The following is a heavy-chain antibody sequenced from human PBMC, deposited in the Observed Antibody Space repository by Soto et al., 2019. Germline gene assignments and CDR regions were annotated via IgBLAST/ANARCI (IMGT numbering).Heavy chain of an antibody. CDR1: GGSISSYY. Sequence: PSETLSLTCTVSGGSISSYYWSWIRQPPGQGLEWIGYIYYSGSTNYNPSLKGRVTISVDTSKNQFSLKLSSVTAADTAVYYCAREDDILTGYYISAAFDIWGQGTMVTVSS. CDR3: AREDDILTGYYISAAFDI. J-gene: IGHJ3*02. V-gene: IGHV4-59*01. D-gene: IGHD3-9*01. CDR2: IYYSGST.